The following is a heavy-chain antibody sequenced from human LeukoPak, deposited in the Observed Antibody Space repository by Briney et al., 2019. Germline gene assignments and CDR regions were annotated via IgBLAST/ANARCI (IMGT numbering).Heavy chain of an antibody. CDR1: GYTFTSYG. CDR3: ARSPSPNYYDSSGYYSHYYYYYMDV. CDR2: ISAYNGNT. Sequence: ASVTVSCKASGYTFTSYGISWVRQAPGQGLEWMGWISAYNGNTNYAQKLQGRVTMTTDTSTSTAYMELRSLRSDDTAVYYCARSPSPNYYDSSGYYSHYYYYYMDVWGKGTTVTVSS. J-gene: IGHJ6*03. V-gene: IGHV1-18*01. D-gene: IGHD3-22*01.